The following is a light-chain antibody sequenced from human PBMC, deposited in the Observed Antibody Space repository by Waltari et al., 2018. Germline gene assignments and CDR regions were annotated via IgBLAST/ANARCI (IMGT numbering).Light chain of an antibody. Sequence: SYVLAQPPSLSVAPGLTARITCGGDKVGSQSVHWYQQRPGQAPVVVMFDDSDRPPPIPERFSGAKSGNTATRTINRVEAEDEADYYCQVWDRRGDQSHWVFGGGTKVTV. CDR3: QVWDRRGDQSHWV. CDR1: KVGSQS. J-gene: IGLJ3*02. CDR2: DDS. V-gene: IGLV3-21*01.